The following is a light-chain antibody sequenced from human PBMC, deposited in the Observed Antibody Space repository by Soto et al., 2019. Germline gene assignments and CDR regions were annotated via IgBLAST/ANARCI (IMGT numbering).Light chain of an antibody. CDR1: QSVNSY. CDR3: QQHSNWPPLT. V-gene: IGKV3-11*01. J-gene: IGKJ5*01. Sequence: EIVLTQSPATLSLSPGERATLSCRASQSVNSYLAWYQHKPGQAPRLLIYGASNRATGIPARFSGSGSGTDFTLTISSLEPEDFAVYYCQQHSNWPPLTFGQGTRLEIK. CDR2: GAS.